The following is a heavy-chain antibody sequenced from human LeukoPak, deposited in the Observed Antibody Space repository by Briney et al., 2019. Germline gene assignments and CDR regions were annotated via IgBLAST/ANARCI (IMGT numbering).Heavy chain of an antibody. CDR1: GGSISSYY. V-gene: IGHV4-59*08. CDR2: IYYSGST. CDR3: ARGVYYDSSGLDY. D-gene: IGHD3-22*01. Sequence: SETLSLTCTVSGGSISSYYWSWIRQPPGRGLEWIGYIYYSGSTNYNPSLKSRVTISVDTSKNQFSLKLSSVTAADTAVYYCARGVYYDSSGLDYWGQGTLVTVSS. J-gene: IGHJ4*02.